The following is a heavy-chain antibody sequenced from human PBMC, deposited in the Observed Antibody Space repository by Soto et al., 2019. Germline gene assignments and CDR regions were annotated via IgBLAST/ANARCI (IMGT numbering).Heavy chain of an antibody. CDR2: ISGSGGST. V-gene: IGHV3-23*01. J-gene: IGHJ4*02. Sequence: GGSLRLSCAASGFTFSSYAMSWVRQAPGKGLEWVSAISGSGGSTYYADSVKGRFTISRDNSKNTLYLQMNSLRAEDTAVYYCAKDRMPRYYYDSSGYYFDYWGQGT. CDR3: AKDRMPRYYYDSSGYYFDY. CDR1: GFTFSSYA. D-gene: IGHD3-22*01.